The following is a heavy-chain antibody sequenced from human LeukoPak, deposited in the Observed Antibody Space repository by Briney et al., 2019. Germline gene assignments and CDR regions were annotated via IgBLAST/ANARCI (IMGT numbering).Heavy chain of an antibody. Sequence: SETLSLTCAVYGGSFSGYYWSWIRQPPGKGLEWIGEINHSGSTNYNPSLKSRVTISVDTSKNQFSLKLSSVTAADTAVYYCARGWYSSSWYLDYWGQGTLVTFSS. J-gene: IGHJ4*02. CDR2: INHSGST. CDR1: GGSFSGYY. D-gene: IGHD6-13*01. V-gene: IGHV4-34*01. CDR3: ARGWYSSSWYLDY.